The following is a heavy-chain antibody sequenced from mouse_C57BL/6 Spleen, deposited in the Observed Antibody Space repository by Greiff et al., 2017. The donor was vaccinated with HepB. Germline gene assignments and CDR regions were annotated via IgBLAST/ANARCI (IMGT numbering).Heavy chain of an antibody. CDR3: ARDYGSSWDY. J-gene: IGHJ2*01. CDR2: IYPGDGDT. CDR1: GYAFSSYW. D-gene: IGHD1-1*01. V-gene: IGHV1-80*01. Sequence: QVHVKQSGAELVNPGASVKISCKASGYAFSSYWMNWVKQRPGKGLEWIGQIYPGDGDTNYNGKFKGKATLTADKSSSTAYMQLSSLTSEDSAVYFCARDYGSSWDYWGQGTTLTVSS.